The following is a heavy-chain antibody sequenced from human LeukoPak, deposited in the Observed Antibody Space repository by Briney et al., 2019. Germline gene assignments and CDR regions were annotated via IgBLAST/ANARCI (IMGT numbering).Heavy chain of an antibody. V-gene: IGHV3-21*01. D-gene: IGHD3-9*01. J-gene: IGHJ4*02. CDR3: ARDISGVRYIFDY. CDR1: GFTFERYS. Sequence: PGGSLRLSCSASGFTFERYSMHWVRQAPGKGLEWVSSISSSNYKYNTDSVKGRFTISRDNAKNSLYLQMNILRAEDTAVYYCARDISGVRYIFDYWGQGTLVTVSS. CDR2: ISSSNYK.